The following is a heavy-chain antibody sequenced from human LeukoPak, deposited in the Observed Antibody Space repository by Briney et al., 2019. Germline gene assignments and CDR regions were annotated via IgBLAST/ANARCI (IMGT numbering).Heavy chain of an antibody. V-gene: IGHV4-38-2*01. Sequence: SETLSLTCAVSGVSFDDYYWAWVRQTPGKGLEWIASVYQSGNTYYNPSLKSRVTISVDTSKNQFSLKLSSVTAADTALYYCARHWNDHKVFEYWGQGTLVTVSS. D-gene: IGHD1-1*01. CDR2: VYQSGNT. CDR1: GVSFDDYY. J-gene: IGHJ4*02. CDR3: ARHWNDHKVFEY.